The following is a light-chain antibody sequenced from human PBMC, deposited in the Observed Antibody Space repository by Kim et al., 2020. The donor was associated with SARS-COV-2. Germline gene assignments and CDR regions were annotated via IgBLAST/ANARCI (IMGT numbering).Light chain of an antibody. V-gene: IGLV6-57*03. CDR1: SGSIDDNY. Sequence: GKTVTLPCTRSSGSIDDNYVQWYQQRPGGVPTAVIYEDDQRPSGVSDRFSGSIDNSSNSASLTISGLKTEDEADYYCQSYNRSNVVFGGGTQLTVL. J-gene: IGLJ2*01. CDR2: EDD. CDR3: QSYNRSNVV.